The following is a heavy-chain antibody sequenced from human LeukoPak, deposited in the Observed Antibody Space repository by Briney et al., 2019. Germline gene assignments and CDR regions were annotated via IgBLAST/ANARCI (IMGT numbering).Heavy chain of an antibody. CDR3: AAPHYCSSTSCYGRYMDV. D-gene: IGHD2-2*01. J-gene: IGHJ6*03. CDR1: GFTFSSYW. Sequence: PGGSLRLSCAASGFTFSSYWMSWVRQAPGKGLEWVSAISGSGGRTYYADSVKGRFIVSRDNSKNTLYLQMNSLRAEDTAVYYCAAPHYCSSTSCYGRYMDVWGKGTTVTISS. CDR2: ISGSGGRT. V-gene: IGHV3-23*01.